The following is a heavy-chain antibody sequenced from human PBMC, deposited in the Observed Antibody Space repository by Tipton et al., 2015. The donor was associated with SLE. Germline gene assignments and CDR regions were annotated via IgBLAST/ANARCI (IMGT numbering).Heavy chain of an antibody. CDR1: GFMFETYW. Sequence: SLRLSCAASGFMFETYWMNWVRQPPGRGLEWVASMNPDGSEIYYVGSVKGRFTISRDNAKNSLYLQMDSLRPEDTAVYYCARERIAGAFDVWGQGTMVTVSS. CDR2: MNPDGSEI. J-gene: IGHJ3*01. CDR3: ARERIAGAFDV. V-gene: IGHV3-7*01. D-gene: IGHD6-13*01.